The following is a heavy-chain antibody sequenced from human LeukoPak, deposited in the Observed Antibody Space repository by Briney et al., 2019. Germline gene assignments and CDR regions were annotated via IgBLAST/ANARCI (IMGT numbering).Heavy chain of an antibody. D-gene: IGHD3-16*01. V-gene: IGHV3-7*01. CDR1: GFTLSRHW. CDR2: IRQNGNEK. J-gene: IGHJ5*02. Sequence: RAGGSLRLSCAASGFTLSRHWMSWVRQAPGKGLEWVASIRQNGNEKYYVDSVKGRFTISRNNGENSASLQMNSLRDEDTAIYYCARLLGESTIYDLWGQGTLVTVSS. CDR3: ARLLGESTIYDL.